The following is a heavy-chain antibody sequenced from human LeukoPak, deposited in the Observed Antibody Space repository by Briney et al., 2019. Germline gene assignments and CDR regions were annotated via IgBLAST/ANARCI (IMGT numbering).Heavy chain of an antibody. V-gene: IGHV5-51*01. Sequence: GESLKISCKGSGYSFTSYWIVSVRQMPGKGLDWMGISYPGDSDTRYSPSFEGQVTISADKSITTAYLQWSSLKASDSAMYYCARQLAGSSGWCYDYWGQGTLVTVSS. CDR3: ARQLAGSSGWCYDY. CDR1: GYSFTSYW. D-gene: IGHD6-19*01. CDR2: SYPGDSDT. J-gene: IGHJ4*02.